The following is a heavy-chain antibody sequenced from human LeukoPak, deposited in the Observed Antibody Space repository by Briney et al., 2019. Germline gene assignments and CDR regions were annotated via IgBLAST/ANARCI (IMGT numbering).Heavy chain of an antibody. CDR3: ARDSPVGLWMN. CDR2: ISSSSSYI. J-gene: IGHJ4*02. Sequence: PGGSLRLSCAASGFTFSSYSMNWVRQAPGKGLECVSSISSSSSYIYYADSVKGRFTISRDNAKNSLYLQMNSLRAEDTAVYYCARDSPVGLWMNWGQGTLVTVSS. V-gene: IGHV3-21*01. D-gene: IGHD3-16*01. CDR1: GFTFSSYS.